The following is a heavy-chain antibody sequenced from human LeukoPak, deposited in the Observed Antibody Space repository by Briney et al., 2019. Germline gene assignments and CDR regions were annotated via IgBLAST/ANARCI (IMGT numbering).Heavy chain of an antibody. CDR3: ARSISSWRNYFDY. CDR1: GFTVSSNY. J-gene: IGHJ4*02. Sequence: GGSLRLSCAASGFTVSSNYMSWVRQAPGKGLEWVSVIYSGGSTYYADSVKGRFTISRDNSKNTLNLQMNSLRAEDTAVYYCARSISSWRNYFDYWGQGTLVTGPS. V-gene: IGHV3-53*01. D-gene: IGHD6-13*01. CDR2: IYSGGST.